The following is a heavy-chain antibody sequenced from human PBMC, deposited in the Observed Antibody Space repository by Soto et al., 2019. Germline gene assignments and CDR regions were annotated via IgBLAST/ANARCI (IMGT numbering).Heavy chain of an antibody. V-gene: IGHV3-74*01. J-gene: IGHJ6*02. CDR2: INSDGSST. D-gene: IGHD3-9*01. CDR1: GFTFSSNW. CDR3: ARDGDGDILTGYYYGMDV. Sequence: GGSLRLSCAASGFTFSSNWMHWVRQAPGKGLVWVSRINSDGSSTSYADSVKGRFTISRDNAKNTLYLQMNSLRAEDTAVYYCARDGDGDILTGYYYGMDVWGQGTTVTVSS.